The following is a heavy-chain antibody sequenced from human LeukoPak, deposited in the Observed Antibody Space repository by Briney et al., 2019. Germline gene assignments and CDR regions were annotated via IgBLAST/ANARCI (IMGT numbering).Heavy chain of an antibody. CDR1: EFTFSSYW. CDR3: ARVWVVPAATDY. V-gene: IGHV3-7*01. Sequence: PGGSLRLSCAASEFTFSSYWMSWVRQAPGKGLEWVANIKQDGSEKYYVDSVKGRFTISRDNAKNSLYLQMNSLRAEDTAVYYCARVWVVPAATDYWGQGTLVTVSS. CDR2: IKQDGSEK. D-gene: IGHD2-2*01. J-gene: IGHJ4*02.